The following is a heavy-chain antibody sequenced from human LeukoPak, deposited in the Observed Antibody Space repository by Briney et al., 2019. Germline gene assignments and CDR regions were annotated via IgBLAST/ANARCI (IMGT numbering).Heavy chain of an antibody. V-gene: IGHV4-39*01. Sequence: SETLSLTCTVSGGSISSSSYYWGWIRQPPGKGLEWIGSIYYSGSTYYNPSLKSRVTISVDTSNNQFSLKLRSVTAADTAVFYCARHGRRADTAMARGPMDVWGKGTTVTVSS. D-gene: IGHD5-18*01. CDR3: ARHGRRADTAMARGPMDV. CDR1: GGSISSSSYY. CDR2: IYYSGST. J-gene: IGHJ6*03.